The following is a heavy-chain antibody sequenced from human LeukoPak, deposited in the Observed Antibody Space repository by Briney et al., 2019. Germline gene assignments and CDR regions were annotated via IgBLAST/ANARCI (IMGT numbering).Heavy chain of an antibody. D-gene: IGHD2-2*01. CDR3: AREEPVAILSH. Sequence: GGSLRLSCAAPGFTFSSYWMSWVRQAPGKGLKWVANIKEDGSEKYYVDSVKGRFTISRDNVKNSLFLEMNSLRAEDTALYYCAREEPVAILSHWGQGTLVTVSS. CDR1: GFTFSSYW. V-gene: IGHV3-7*01. CDR2: IKEDGSEK. J-gene: IGHJ4*02.